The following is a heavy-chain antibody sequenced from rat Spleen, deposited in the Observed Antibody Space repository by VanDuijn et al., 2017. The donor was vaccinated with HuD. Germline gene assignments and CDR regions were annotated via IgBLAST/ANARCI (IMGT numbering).Heavy chain of an antibody. Sequence: VQLVESGGGLVQPGKSLKLSCSASGFTFSSYLMHWIRQAPGKGLDWVAYISSSSGTVYADAVKGRFTISRDNAKNTLYMQLKSLRSEDTAIYYLARNDYPGITGFMDAWGQGASVTVSS. CDR3: ARNDYPGITGFMDA. CDR2: ISSSSGT. J-gene: IGHJ4*01. CDR1: GFTFSSYL. V-gene: IGHV5-62*01. D-gene: IGHD1-4*01.